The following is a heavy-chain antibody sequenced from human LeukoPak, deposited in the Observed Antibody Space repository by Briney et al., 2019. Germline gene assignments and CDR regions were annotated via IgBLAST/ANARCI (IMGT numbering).Heavy chain of an antibody. D-gene: IGHD3-9*01. CDR2: INPSGGST. Sequence: ASVKVSCKASGYTFTSYYMHWVRQAPGQGLEWMGIINPSGGSTSYAQKFQGRVTMTRDTPTSTVYMELSSLRSEDTAVYYCARSGRFTPTDILTGPYFDYWGQGTLVTVSS. CDR1: GYTFTSYY. J-gene: IGHJ4*02. CDR3: ARSGRFTPTDILTGPYFDY. V-gene: IGHV1-46*01.